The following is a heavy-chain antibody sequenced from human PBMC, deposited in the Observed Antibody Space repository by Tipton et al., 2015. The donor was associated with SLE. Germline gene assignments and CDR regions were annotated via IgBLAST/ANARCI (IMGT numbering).Heavy chain of an antibody. CDR2: VYPGDSDT. V-gene: IGHV5-51*03. D-gene: IGHD3-22*01. J-gene: IGHJ4*02. CDR1: GYIFTRQW. Sequence: QLVQSGAEVKKPGESLKISCKASGYIFTRQWIGWVRQMPGKGLEWVGIVYPGDSDTRYSPSFQGQVSISADKSNSTAFLQWSSLKASDAAMYYCARYYDTRGFDFWGQGTRVTVSS. CDR3: ARYYDTRGFDF.